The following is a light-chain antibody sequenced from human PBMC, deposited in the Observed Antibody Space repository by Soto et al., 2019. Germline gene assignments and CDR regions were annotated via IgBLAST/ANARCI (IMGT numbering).Light chain of an antibody. CDR3: QQYGNPRPNA. J-gene: IGKJ2*01. Sequence: EIVLTQSPGTLSLSPGERATLSCRASQSVSSSYLAWYQQKPGQAPRVLIYGASSRATGIPDRFSGSGSGTDFTLTISRLEPEDFAVYFCQQYGNPRPNAFGQGTKVEIK. CDR1: QSVSSSY. V-gene: IGKV3-20*01. CDR2: GAS.